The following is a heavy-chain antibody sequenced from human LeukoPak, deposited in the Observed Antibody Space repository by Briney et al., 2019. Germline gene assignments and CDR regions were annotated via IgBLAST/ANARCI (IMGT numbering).Heavy chain of an antibody. Sequence: PGGSLRLSCAASGFTFSSFAMSWVRQAPGKGLEWVSVIYSGGSTYYADSVKGRFTISRDNSKNTLYLQMNSLRAEDTAVYYCARGVVVTANDAFDIWGQGTMVTVSS. J-gene: IGHJ3*02. V-gene: IGHV3-66*01. CDR2: IYSGGST. CDR1: GFTFSSFA. CDR3: ARGVVVTANDAFDI. D-gene: IGHD2-21*02.